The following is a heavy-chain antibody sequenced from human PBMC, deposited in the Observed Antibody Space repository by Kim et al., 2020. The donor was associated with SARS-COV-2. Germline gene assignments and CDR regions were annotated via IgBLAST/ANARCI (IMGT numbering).Heavy chain of an antibody. Sequence: GGSLRLSCAASGFTFSSYWMSWVRQAPGKGLEWVANIKQDGSEKYYVDSVKGRFTISRDNAKNSLYLQMNSLRAEDTAVYYCARVGLWFGEPHYYYYGMDVWGQGTTVTVSS. CDR3: ARVGLWFGEPHYYYYGMDV. CDR1: GFTFSSYW. CDR2: IKQDGSEK. J-gene: IGHJ6*02. V-gene: IGHV3-7*03. D-gene: IGHD3-10*01.